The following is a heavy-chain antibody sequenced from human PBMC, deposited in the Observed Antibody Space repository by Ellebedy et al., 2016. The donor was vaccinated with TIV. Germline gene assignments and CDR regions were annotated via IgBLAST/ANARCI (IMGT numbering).Heavy chain of an antibody. CDR2: ISGPGSVT. D-gene: IGHD3-22*01. Sequence: GGSLRLXCAASGFTFSSYAMSWVRQAPGKGLEWVSTISGPGSVTYYADSVKGRFTISRDNAKNSLYLQMNSLRAEDTALYYCAKDRDDSSGYFSQFDYWGQGTLVTVSS. CDR1: GFTFSSYA. J-gene: IGHJ4*02. V-gene: IGHV3-23*01. CDR3: AKDRDDSSGYFSQFDY.